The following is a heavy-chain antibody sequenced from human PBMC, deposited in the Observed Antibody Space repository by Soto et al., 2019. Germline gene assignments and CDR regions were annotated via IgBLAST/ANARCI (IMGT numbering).Heavy chain of an antibody. CDR3: ARETVTTSLGPHWCVP. Sequence: QVQLVQSGAEVKKPGSSVKVSCKASGGTFSSYTISWVRQAPGQGLEWMGMIIPILGIANYAQKFQGRATITATNSPSTADMELSSLCSEDKAVYYCARETVTTSLGPHWCVPWGQGTLVTVSS. J-gene: IGHJ5*02. CDR2: IIPILGIA. V-gene: IGHV1-69*08. CDR1: GGTFSSYT. D-gene: IGHD4-17*01.